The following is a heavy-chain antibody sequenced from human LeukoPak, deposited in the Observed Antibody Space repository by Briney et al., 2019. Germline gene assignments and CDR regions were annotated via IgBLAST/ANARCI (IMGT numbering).Heavy chain of an antibody. J-gene: IGHJ3*01. V-gene: IGHV4-59*01. CDR2: VSSTGNT. CDR3: ARPYYGHSVGDAYDA. D-gene: IGHD4-17*01. Sequence: PSETLSLTCTVARVSINDYYWTWIRQPPGKGLEWIGYVSSTGNTNSNPSLRSRVSMSIDASKKQFPLRLNSVTAADTAVYYCARPYYGHSVGDAYDAWGQGTLVTVSS. CDR1: RVSINDYY.